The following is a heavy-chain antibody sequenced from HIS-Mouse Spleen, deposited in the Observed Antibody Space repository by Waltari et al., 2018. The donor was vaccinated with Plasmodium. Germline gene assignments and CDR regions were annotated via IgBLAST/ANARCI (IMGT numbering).Heavy chain of an antibody. V-gene: IGHV3-7*01. CDR2: IKQDGSEK. CDR1: GFTFSSYW. D-gene: IGHD6-13*01. CDR3: ASSWYWYFDL. Sequence: EVQLVESGGGLVQPGGSLLLACAASGFTFSSYWMSWVLQAPAKGLEGVANIKQDGSEKYYVDSVKGRFTISRDNAKNSLYLQMNSLRAEDTAVYYCASSWYWYFDLWGRGTLVTVSS. J-gene: IGHJ2*01.